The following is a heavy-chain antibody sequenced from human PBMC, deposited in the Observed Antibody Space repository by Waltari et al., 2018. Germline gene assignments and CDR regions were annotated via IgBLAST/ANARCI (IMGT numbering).Heavy chain of an antibody. CDR3: AHRLPTYYYGSGSYLGDWFDP. D-gene: IGHD3-10*01. Sequence: QITLKESGPTLVKPTQTLTLTCTFSGFSLSTSGVGVGWIRQPPGNALEWLALIYWNDDKRYSPSLKSRLTITKDTSKNQVVLTMTNMDPVDTATYYCAHRLPTYYYGSGSYLGDWFDPWGQGTLVTVSS. CDR2: IYWNDDK. CDR1: GFSLSTSGVG. J-gene: IGHJ5*02. V-gene: IGHV2-5*01.